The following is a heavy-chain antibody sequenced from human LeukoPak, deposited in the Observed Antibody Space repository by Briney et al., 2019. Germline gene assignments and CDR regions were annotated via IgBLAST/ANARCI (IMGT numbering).Heavy chain of an antibody. D-gene: IGHD3/OR15-3a*01. CDR1: GYSLITYG. CDR2: ISGYSGDT. J-gene: IGHJ4*02. Sequence: ASVKVSCKAAGYSLITYGISWVRQAPGQGLEWMGWISGYSGDTKYAQQLQGRVTMTTDTSTSTAYMELRSLRSDDTAVYYCARARRTEGDYWGQGTLVTVSS. CDR3: ARARRTEGDY. V-gene: IGHV1-18*01.